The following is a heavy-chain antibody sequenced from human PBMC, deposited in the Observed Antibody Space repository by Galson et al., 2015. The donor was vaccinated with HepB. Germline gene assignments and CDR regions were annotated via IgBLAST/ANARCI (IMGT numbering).Heavy chain of an antibody. CDR2: ISAYNGNT. D-gene: IGHD3-22*01. CDR1: GYTFTSYG. J-gene: IGHJ3*02. CDR3: ARVPSSGYYYVVYDAFDI. V-gene: IGHV1-18*04. Sequence: SVKVSCKASGYTFTSYGISWVRQAPGQGLEWMGWISAYNGNTNYAQKLQGRVTMTTDTSTSTAYMELRSLRSDDTAVYYCARVPSSGYYYVVYDAFDIWGQGTMVTVSS.